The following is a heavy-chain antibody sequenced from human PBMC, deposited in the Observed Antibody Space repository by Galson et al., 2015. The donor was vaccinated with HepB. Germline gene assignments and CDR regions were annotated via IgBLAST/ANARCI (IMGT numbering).Heavy chain of an antibody. CDR3: ARTVRGGAPYFDY. CDR2: ISAYDGNT. D-gene: IGHD4-11*01. V-gene: IGHV1-18*01. J-gene: IGHJ4*02. CDR1: GYTFTSYS. Sequence: SVKVSCKASGYTFTSYSISWVRQAPGQGLEWMGWISAYDGNTNYEQKFQGRVTMTTDTPTTTAYMEVRSLRSDDTAMYYCARTVRGGAPYFDYWGQGSLVTVSS.